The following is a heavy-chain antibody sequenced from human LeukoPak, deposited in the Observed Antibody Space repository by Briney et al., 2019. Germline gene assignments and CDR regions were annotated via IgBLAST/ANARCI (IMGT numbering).Heavy chain of an antibody. D-gene: IGHD2-8*01. CDR3: ARLIGYCTNGVCGMYYFDY. V-gene: IGHV3-74*01. CDR1: GFTFSSYW. J-gene: IGHJ4*02. CDR2: INSDGSST. Sequence: GGSLRLSCAASGFTFSSYWMHWVRQAPGKGLVWVSRINSDGSSTSYADSVKGRFTISRDNAKNTLYLQMNSLRAEDTAVYYCARLIGYCTNGVCGMYYFDYWGQGTLVTVSS.